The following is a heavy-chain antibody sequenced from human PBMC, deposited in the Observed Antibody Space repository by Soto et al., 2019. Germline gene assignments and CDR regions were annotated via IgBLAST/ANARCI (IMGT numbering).Heavy chain of an antibody. V-gene: IGHV4-39*01. CDR1: GASFSSYY. Sequence: ASETLSLTCAVYGASFSSYYWGWIRQPPGKGLEWIGSIYYSGSTYYNPSLKSRVTISVDTSKNQFSLKLSSVTAADTAVYYCATIPATTILTDYWGQGTLVTVSS. J-gene: IGHJ4*02. D-gene: IGHD2-2*02. CDR2: IYYSGST. CDR3: ATIPATTILTDY.